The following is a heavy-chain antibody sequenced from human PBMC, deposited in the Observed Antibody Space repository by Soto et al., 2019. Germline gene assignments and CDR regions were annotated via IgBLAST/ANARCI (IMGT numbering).Heavy chain of an antibody. CDR3: AKDSRRRGYYYYYMDV. V-gene: IGHV3-9*01. J-gene: IGHJ6*03. CDR2: ISWNSGSI. Sequence: EVQLVESGGGLVQPGRSLRLSCAASGFTFDDYAMHWVRQAPGKGLEWVSGISWNSGSIGYADSVKGRFTISRDNAKNSQYLQMNSLRVEDTALYYCAKDSRRRGYYYYYMDVWGKGTTVTVSS. CDR1: GFTFDDYA.